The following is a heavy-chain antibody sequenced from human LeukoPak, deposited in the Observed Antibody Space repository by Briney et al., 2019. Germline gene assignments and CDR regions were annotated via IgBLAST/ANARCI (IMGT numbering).Heavy chain of an antibody. CDR3: ARDRDDDPNSSWYRSGLNWFDP. J-gene: IGHJ5*02. CDR1: GGSISSGTYY. Sequence: PSETLSLTCTVSGGSISSGTYYWSWIRQPAGKGLEWIGRFYTSGSTNYNPSLKSRVTISVDTSKNQFSLKLSSVTAADTAVYYCARDRDDDPNSSWYRSGLNWFDPWGQGTLVTVSS. CDR2: FYTSGST. V-gene: IGHV4-61*02. D-gene: IGHD6-13*01.